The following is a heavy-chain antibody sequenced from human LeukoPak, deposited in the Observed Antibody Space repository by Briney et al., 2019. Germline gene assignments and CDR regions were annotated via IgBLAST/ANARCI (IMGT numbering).Heavy chain of an antibody. D-gene: IGHD6-19*01. J-gene: IGHJ4*02. V-gene: IGHV3-23*01. CDR1: GFTISNYG. CDR2: ISLSGDTE. Sequence: PGGSLRLSCAVSGFTISNYGMSWVRQAPGKGLEWVSAISLSGDTEYYADSVKGRFIISRDNSRNTLYLQINSLRPEDTALYYCAQAYSIGWYACWGQGTLVTVSS. CDR3: AQAYSIGWYAC.